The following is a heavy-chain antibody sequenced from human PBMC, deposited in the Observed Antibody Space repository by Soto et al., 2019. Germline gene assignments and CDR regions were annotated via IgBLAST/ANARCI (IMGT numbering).Heavy chain of an antibody. CDR3: ARRLRYYFDY. CDR1: GGSISSGEYS. J-gene: IGHJ4*02. V-gene: IGHV4-30-4*01. CDR2: IYDSGST. Sequence: QDQLQESGPGLVKPSQTLSLTCSVSGGSISSGEYSWSWIRQPPGKGLEWIGFIYDSGSTYYIPSLRSRVTISVDTSKNQFSLKLYSVTAADTAVYYCARRLRYYFDYWGQGTAVTVSS. D-gene: IGHD4-17*01.